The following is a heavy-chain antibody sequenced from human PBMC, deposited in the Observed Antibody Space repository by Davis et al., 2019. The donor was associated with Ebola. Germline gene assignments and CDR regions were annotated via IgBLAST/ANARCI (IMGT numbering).Heavy chain of an antibody. V-gene: IGHV1-69*13. CDR2: IIPVSGVP. Sequence: SVKVSCKASGGTFSSYAISWVRQAPGQGLDWMGGIIPVSGVPKYAQDFQGRVTITADASTSTVYMELRSLRSDDTAVYYCARTYDFWSGYYNSNYYYMDVWGKGTTVTVFS. CDR3: ARTYDFWSGYYNSNYYYMDV. CDR1: GGTFSSYA. D-gene: IGHD3-3*01. J-gene: IGHJ6*03.